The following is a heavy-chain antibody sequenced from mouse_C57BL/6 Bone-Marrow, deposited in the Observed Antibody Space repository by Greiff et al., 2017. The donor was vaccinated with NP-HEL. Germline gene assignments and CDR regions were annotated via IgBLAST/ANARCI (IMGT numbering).Heavy chain of an antibody. CDR2: IDPSDSYT. CDR1: GYTFTSYW. CDR3: ATDY. J-gene: IGHJ2*01. Sequence: QVQLQQPGAELVRPGTSVKLSCKASGYTFTSYWMHWVKQRPGQGLEWIGVIDPSDSYTNYNQKFKGKATLTVDTSSSTAYMQLSSPTSEDSAVYYCATDYWGQGTTLTVSS. V-gene: IGHV1-59*01.